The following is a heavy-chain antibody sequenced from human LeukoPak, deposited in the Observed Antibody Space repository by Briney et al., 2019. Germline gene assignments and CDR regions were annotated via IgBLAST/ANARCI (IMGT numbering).Heavy chain of an antibody. D-gene: IGHD2-2*01. V-gene: IGHV3-7*01. CDR1: GFTFSSYG. CDR3: ANVVVPAAMDV. Sequence: PGGSLRLSCAASGFTFSSYGMHWVRQAPGKGLEWVANIKQDGSEKYYVDSVKGRFTISRDNAKNSLYLQMNSLRAEDTAVYYCANVVVPAAMDVWGQGTTVTVSS. CDR2: IKQDGSEK. J-gene: IGHJ6*02.